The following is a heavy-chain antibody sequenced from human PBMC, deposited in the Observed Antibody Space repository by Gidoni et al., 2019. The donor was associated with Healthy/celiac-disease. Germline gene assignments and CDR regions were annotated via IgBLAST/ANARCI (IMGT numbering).Heavy chain of an antibody. D-gene: IGHD3-3*01. CDR2: IYYSGST. V-gene: IGHV4-59*01. CDR3: ARRTGVVIGGGWFDP. Sequence: QVQLQESGPGLVKPSETLSLTCTVSGGSISSYYWSWIRQPPGKGLEWIGYIYYSGSTNYNPSLKSRVTISVDTSKNQFSLKLSSVTAADTAVYYCARRTGVVIGGGWFDPWGQGTLVTVSS. J-gene: IGHJ5*02. CDR1: GGSISSYY.